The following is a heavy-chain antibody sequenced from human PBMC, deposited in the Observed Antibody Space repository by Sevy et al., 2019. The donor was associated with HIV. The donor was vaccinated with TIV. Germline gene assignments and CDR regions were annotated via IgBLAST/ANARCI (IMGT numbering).Heavy chain of an antibody. V-gene: IGHV3-30*18. CDR3: AKDRTRITPYYFDY. CDR2: ISYDGSNK. Sequence: GGSVRLSCAASGFTFSSYGMHWVRQAPGKGLEWVAVISYDGSNKYYADSVKGRFTISRDNSKNTLYLQMNSLRAEDTAVYYCAKDRTRITPYYFDYWGQGTLVTVSS. D-gene: IGHD3-10*01. CDR1: GFTFSSYG. J-gene: IGHJ4*02.